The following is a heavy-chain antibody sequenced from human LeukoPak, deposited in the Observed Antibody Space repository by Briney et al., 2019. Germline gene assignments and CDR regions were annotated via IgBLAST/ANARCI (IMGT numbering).Heavy chain of an antibody. CDR3: AGPLAAAGLMADP. CDR2: IYYSGST. D-gene: IGHD6-13*01. CDR1: GGSISSSSYY. V-gene: IGHV4-39*01. Sequence: SETLSLTCTVSGGSISSSSYYWGWIRQPPGKGLEWIGSIYYSGSTYYNPSLKSRVTISVDTSKNQFSLKLSSVTAADTAVYYCAGPLAAAGLMADPWGQGTLVTVSS. J-gene: IGHJ5*02.